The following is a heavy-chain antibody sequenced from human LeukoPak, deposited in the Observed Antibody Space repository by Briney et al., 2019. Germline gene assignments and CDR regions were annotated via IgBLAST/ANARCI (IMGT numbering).Heavy chain of an antibody. Sequence: PGGSLRLSCAASGFTFSDYSMNWVRQAPGKGLEWVSYISGGSGTIYYADSVKGRFTISRDNAKNSLFLQMNSLSDKDTAVYYCARGQRYSTSPFHYWGQETLVTASS. CDR1: GFTFSDYS. CDR2: ISGGSGTI. D-gene: IGHD3-16*02. J-gene: IGHJ4*02. CDR3: ARGQRYSTSPFHY. V-gene: IGHV3-48*02.